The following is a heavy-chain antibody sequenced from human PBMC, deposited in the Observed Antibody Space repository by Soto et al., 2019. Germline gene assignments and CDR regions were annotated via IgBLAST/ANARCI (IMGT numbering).Heavy chain of an antibody. J-gene: IGHJ5*02. Sequence: QVQXXXXXXGLXKPSQTLSLTCTVSGGSISSGGXYWSXXRQHPGKGLEWIGYIYYSGSTYYKPSLKSRVTISVDTSKNQFSLKLSSVTAADTAVYYCARSVFPWGRGTLVTVSS. CDR1: GGSISSGGXY. CDR2: IYYSGST. CDR3: ARSVFP. V-gene: IGHV4-31*03.